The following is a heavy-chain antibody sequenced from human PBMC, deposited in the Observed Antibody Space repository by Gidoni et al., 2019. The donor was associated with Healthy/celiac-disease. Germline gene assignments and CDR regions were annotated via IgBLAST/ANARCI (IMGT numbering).Heavy chain of an antibody. D-gene: IGHD1-7*01. V-gene: IGHV3-33*01. CDR1: GFTFSSFG. CDR2: IWYDGSNK. J-gene: IGHJ6*02. Sequence: QVQLVESGGGVVQPGRSLRLSCAASGFTFSSFGLHWVRQAPGKGLGWVAVIWYDGSNKYYADSVKGRFTISRDNSKNTLYLQMNSLRAEDTAVYYCARRVGGTGTRFYYYYGMDVWGQGTTVTVSS. CDR3: ARRVGGTGTRFYYYYGMDV.